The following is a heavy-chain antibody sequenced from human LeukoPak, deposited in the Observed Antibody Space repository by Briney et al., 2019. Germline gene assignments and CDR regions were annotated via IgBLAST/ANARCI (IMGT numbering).Heavy chain of an antibody. J-gene: IGHJ4*02. CDR3: ARNTAGYSSFDY. D-gene: IGHD5-18*01. CDR2: IYYSGST. CDR1: GGSISSGDYY. Sequence: SETLSLTCTVSGGSISSGDYYWSWIRQPPGKGLEWIGYIYYSGSTYYNPSLKSRVTISVDTSKNQFSLKLNSVTAADTAVYYCARNTAGYSSFDYWGQGTLVTVSS. V-gene: IGHV4-30-4*01.